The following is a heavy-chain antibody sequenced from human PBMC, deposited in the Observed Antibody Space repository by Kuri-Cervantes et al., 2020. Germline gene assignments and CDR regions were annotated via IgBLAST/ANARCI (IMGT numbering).Heavy chain of an antibody. J-gene: IGHJ4*02. CDR2: INTDGSRI. CDR1: GFTFSSFW. Sequence: GESLKISCAASGFTFSSFWMHWVRQAPGKGLVWVSRINTDGSRINYADSVKGRFTISRDNAKNTLYLQMNSLRAEDSAMYYCARDLRGPSDYWGQGTLVPSPQ. V-gene: IGHV3-74*01. D-gene: IGHD3-10*01. CDR3: ARDLRGPSDY.